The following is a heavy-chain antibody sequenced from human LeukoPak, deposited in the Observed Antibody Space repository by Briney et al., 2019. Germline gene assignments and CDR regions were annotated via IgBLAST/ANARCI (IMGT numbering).Heavy chain of an antibody. D-gene: IGHD2-2*01. CDR1: GYTFTSYG. Sequence: ASVNVSCKASGYTFTSYGISWVRQAPGQGLEWMGWISAYNGNTNYAQKLQGRVTMTTDTSTSTAYMELRSLRSDDTAVYYCARDGGYCSSTSCDNYYYYYGMDVWGQGTTVTVSS. J-gene: IGHJ6*02. CDR2: ISAYNGNT. CDR3: ARDGGYCSSTSCDNYYYYYGMDV. V-gene: IGHV1-18*01.